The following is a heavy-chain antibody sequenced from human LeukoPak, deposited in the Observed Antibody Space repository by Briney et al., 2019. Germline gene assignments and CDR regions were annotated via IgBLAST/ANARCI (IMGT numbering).Heavy chain of an antibody. J-gene: IGHJ4*02. V-gene: IGHV3-9*01. CDR2: ISWNSGSI. CDR1: GFTFDDYA. CDR3: AKEQNFGDFWSGYKYYFDY. D-gene: IGHD3-3*01. Sequence: HPGRSLRLSCAASGFTFDDYAMHWVRQAPGKGLEWVSGISWNSGSIGYADSVKGRFTISRDNAKNSLYLQMNSLRAEDTALYYCAKEQNFGDFWSGYKYYFDYWGQGTLVTVSS.